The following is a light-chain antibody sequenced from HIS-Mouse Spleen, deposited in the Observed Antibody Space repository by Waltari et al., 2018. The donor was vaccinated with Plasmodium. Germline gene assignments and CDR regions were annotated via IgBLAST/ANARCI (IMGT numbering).Light chain of an antibody. CDR2: EDS. V-gene: IGLV3-10*01. J-gene: IGLJ3*02. CDR1: ALPTKY. Sequence: SYELTQPPSVSVSPGQTVRITCSGDALPTKYAYWYQQKSVQAPVLVIYEDSKRHTGNPERFSGSSSGTMSTLTISEAQVEDEADYYCYSTDSSGNHRVFGGGTKLTVL. CDR3: YSTDSSGNHRV.